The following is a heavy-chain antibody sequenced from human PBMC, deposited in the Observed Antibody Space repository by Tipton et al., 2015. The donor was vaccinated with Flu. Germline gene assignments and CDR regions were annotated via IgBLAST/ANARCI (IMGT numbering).Heavy chain of an antibody. Sequence: TLSLTCTVSGGSMSRNYWSWIRQPPGKGLEWIGFIYDSGNTNYNPSLKSRVTISVDTSKNQFSLKLSSVTAADTAVYYCARDRGWLDSWYDPSGQGTLVTVS. CDR1: GGSMSRNY. CDR2: IYDSGNT. J-gene: IGHJ5*02. V-gene: IGHV4-59*01. CDR3: ARDRGWLDSWYDP. D-gene: IGHD6-19*01.